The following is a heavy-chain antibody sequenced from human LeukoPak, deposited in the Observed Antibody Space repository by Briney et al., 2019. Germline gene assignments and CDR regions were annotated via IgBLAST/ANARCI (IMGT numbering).Heavy chain of an antibody. CDR1: GYTFTGYH. V-gene: IGHV1-2*04. J-gene: IGHJ6*02. Sequence: SVKVSCKASGYTFTGYHMHWVRQAPGQGLEWMGWINPNSGGTNYAQKFQGWVTMTRDTSISTAYMELSRLRSDDTAVYYCARVPLTTWNGYYGMDVWGQGTTVTVSS. CDR2: INPNSGGT. CDR3: ARVPLTTWNGYYGMDV. D-gene: IGHD4-17*01.